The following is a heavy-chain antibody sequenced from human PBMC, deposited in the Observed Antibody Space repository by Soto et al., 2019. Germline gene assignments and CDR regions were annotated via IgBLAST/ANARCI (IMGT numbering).Heavy chain of an antibody. D-gene: IGHD3-16*01. Sequence: QITLKESGPTLVKPTQTLTLTCTYSGFSLRTTGVGVGWIRQPPGKALEWLGIIYWDDNKRYSQSLKSRLTLTNDSSKSQVVLTMTNMDPVDTATYYCAHTWGLPYDYWGQGTLVIVSS. V-gene: IGHV2-5*02. J-gene: IGHJ4*02. CDR2: IYWDDNK. CDR3: AHTWGLPYDY. CDR1: GFSLRTTGVG.